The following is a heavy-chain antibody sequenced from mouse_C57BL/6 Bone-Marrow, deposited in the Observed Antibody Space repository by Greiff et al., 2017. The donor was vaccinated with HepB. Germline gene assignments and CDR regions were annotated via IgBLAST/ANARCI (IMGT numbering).Heavy chain of an antibody. CDR3: ARTGSNWYFDV. CDR1: GFTFSDYG. Sequence: EVQVVESGGGLVKPGGSLKLSCAASGFTFSDYGMHWVRQAPEKGLEWVAYISSGSSTIYYADTVKGRFTISRDNAKNTLFLQMTSLRSEDTAMYYCARTGSNWYFDVWGTGTTVTVSS. D-gene: IGHD4-1*01. V-gene: IGHV5-17*01. CDR2: ISSGSSTI. J-gene: IGHJ1*03.